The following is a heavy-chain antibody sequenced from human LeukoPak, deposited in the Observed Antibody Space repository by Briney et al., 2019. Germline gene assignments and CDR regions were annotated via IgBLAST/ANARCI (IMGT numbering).Heavy chain of an antibody. D-gene: IGHD2-21*02. CDR1: GFTFSSYA. J-gene: IGHJ4*02. Sequence: PSGGSLRLSCAASGFTFSSYAMSWVRQAPGKGLEWVSAISGSGGSTYYADSVKGRFTISRDNSKNTLYLQMNSLRAEDTAVYYCAKSLSPDYFVVVTADPYFDYWGQGTLVTVSS. CDR2: ISGSGGST. CDR3: AKSLSPDYFVVVTADPYFDY. V-gene: IGHV3-23*01.